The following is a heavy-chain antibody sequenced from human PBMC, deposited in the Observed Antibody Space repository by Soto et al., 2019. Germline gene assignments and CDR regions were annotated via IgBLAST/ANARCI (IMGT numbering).Heavy chain of an antibody. CDR2: INHSGST. D-gene: IGHD2-2*02. CDR1: GGSFSGYY. J-gene: IGHJ5*02. CDR3: ARGVPAAIPKSWFDP. Sequence: SETLSLTCAVYGGSFSGYYWSWIRQPPGKGLEWIGEINHSGSTNYNPSLKSRVTISVDTSKNQFSLKLSSVTAADTAVYYCARGVPAAIPKSWFDPWGQGTLVTVSS. V-gene: IGHV4-34*01.